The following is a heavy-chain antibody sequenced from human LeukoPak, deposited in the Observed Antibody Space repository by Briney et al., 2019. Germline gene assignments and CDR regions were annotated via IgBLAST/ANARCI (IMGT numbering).Heavy chain of an antibody. V-gene: IGHV3-33*03. CDR2: IWNEGSNK. CDR3: AKNLYCGGGSCYPSALGMDV. CDR1: GFTFSSYG. D-gene: IGHD2-15*01. J-gene: IGHJ6*02. Sequence: GGSLRLSCAASGFTFSSYGMHWVRQAPGKGLEWVAVIWNEGSNKYYADSVKGRFTISRDNSKNTVYLQMNSLRAEDTAVYYCAKNLYCGGGSCYPSALGMDVWGQGTTVTVSS.